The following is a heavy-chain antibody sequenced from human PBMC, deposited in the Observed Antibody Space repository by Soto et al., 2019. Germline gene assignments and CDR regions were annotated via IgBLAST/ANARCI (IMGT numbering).Heavy chain of an antibody. J-gene: IGHJ4*02. CDR2: ISGGGRPI. V-gene: IGHV3-48*02. CDR3: ARELGWAFDS. D-gene: IGHD6-19*01. Sequence: EVQLVESGGGSVQPGGSLRLSCAASGFTFSTFSMNWVRQAPGRGLEWISYISGGGRPISYADSLKGRLTISRDNAKNSLDLQMGSLTDEDTAVYYGARELGWAFDSWGQGTLVTVSS. CDR1: GFTFSTFS.